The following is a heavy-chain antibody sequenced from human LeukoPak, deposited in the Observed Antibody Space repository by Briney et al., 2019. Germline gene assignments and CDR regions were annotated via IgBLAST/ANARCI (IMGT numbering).Heavy chain of an antibody. Sequence: SETLSLTCTVSGGSISSGSYYWSWIRQPAGKGLEWIGRIYTSGSTNYNPSLKSRVTISVDTSKNQFSLKLSSVTAADTAVYYCASYGYQGLNDYWGQGTLVTVSS. J-gene: IGHJ4*02. D-gene: IGHD5-18*01. V-gene: IGHV4-61*02. CDR1: GGSISSGSYY. CDR2: IYTSGST. CDR3: ASYGYQGLNDY.